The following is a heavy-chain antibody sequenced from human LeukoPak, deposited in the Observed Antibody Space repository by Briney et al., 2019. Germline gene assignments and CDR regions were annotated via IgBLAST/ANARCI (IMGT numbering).Heavy chain of an antibody. CDR1: GFTFSSHN. J-gene: IGHJ4*02. CDR3: ARGHNDY. Sequence: PGGSLRLSCAASGFTFSSHNMNWVRQAPGKGLEWVSYISGSGSSVYYADSVKGRFTISRDNAKNSLYLQMNSLRAEDTAVYYCARGHNDYWGQGTLVTVSS. V-gene: IGHV3-48*04. CDR2: ISGSGSSV.